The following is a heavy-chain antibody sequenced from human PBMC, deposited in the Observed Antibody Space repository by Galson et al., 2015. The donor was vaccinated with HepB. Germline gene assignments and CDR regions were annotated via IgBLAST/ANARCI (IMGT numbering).Heavy chain of an antibody. V-gene: IGHV3-30*18. Sequence: LRLSCAASGFTFGNYGMHWVRQAPGKGLEWVAVISYDGSNKYYADSVKGRFTISRDNSKNTLYLQMNSLRAEDTALYYCAKDPYLYSALAGTMAGFDYWGQGTLVTVSS. D-gene: IGHD6-19*01. CDR1: GFTFGNYG. CDR3: AKDPYLYSALAGTMAGFDY. CDR2: ISYDGSNK. J-gene: IGHJ4*02.